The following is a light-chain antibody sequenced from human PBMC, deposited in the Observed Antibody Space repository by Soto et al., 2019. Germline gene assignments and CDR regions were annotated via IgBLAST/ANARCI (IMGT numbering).Light chain of an antibody. J-gene: IGKJ1*01. CDR3: QQYQTWPRT. Sequence: EIVMTQSPFTLSVSPGERATLSCRASQTISSNLAWYQQKPGQAPRLLVYGASTRATGFPARFSGSGSGTEFTLTISSLQSEDVAIYYCQQYQTWPRTFGQGTKVDNK. CDR2: GAS. V-gene: IGKV3-15*01. CDR1: QTISSN.